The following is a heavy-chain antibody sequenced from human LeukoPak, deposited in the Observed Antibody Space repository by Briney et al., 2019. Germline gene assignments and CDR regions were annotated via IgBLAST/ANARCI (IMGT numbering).Heavy chain of an antibody. J-gene: IGHJ3*02. CDR3: ARVPPGTTRGLNALDI. Sequence: ASVKVSCKASGYTFTGYYMHWVRQAPGQGLEWMGRISPNSGGTNYAQKFQGRVTMTRDTSISTAYMELSRLRSDDTAVYYCARVPPGTTRGLNALDIWGQGTMVTVSS. D-gene: IGHD1-7*01. CDR1: GYTFTGYY. CDR2: ISPNSGGT. V-gene: IGHV1-2*06.